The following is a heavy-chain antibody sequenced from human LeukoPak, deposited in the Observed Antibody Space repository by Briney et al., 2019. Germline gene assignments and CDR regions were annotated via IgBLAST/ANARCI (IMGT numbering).Heavy chain of an antibody. CDR2: IYYSGST. Sequence: PSETLSLTCTVSGGSISSSSYYWGWIRQPPGKGLEWIGSIYYSGSTYYNPSLKSRVTISVDTSKNQFSLKLSSVTAADTAVYYCARDFSSSGYYPTDAFDIWGQGTMVTVSS. CDR1: GGSISSSSYY. J-gene: IGHJ3*02. D-gene: IGHD3-22*01. CDR3: ARDFSSSGYYPTDAFDI. V-gene: IGHV4-39*07.